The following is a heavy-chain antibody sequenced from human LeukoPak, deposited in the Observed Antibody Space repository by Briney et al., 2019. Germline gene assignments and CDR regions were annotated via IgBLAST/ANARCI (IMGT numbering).Heavy chain of an antibody. CDR1: GFTSSSFE. CDR2: MSSRDNTR. D-gene: IGHD3-10*01. Sequence: GRSLRLSCSASGFTSSSFEMDWVRQAPGNGLEWISYMSSRDNTRYYAESVRGRFTMSKHNAKNTLSLQMNSLRAEDTAFYYCARGFGRFGHRFGYLGQGTLVTVSS. CDR3: ARGFGRFGHRFGY. V-gene: IGHV3-48*03. J-gene: IGHJ4*02.